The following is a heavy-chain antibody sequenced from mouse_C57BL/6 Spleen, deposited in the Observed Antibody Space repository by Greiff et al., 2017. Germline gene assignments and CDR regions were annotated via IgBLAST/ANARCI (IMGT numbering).Heavy chain of an antibody. V-gene: IGHV5-6*01. CDR1: GFTFSSYG. D-gene: IGHD2-3*01. CDR2: ISSGGSYT. CDR3: ARQGGLYDGYYGAMDY. Sequence: EVQGVESGGDLVKPGGSLKLSCAASGFTFSSYGMSWVRQTPDKRLEWVATISSGGSYTYYPDSVKGRFTISRDNAKNTLYLQMSSLKSEDTAMYYCARQGGLYDGYYGAMDYWGQGTSVTVSS. J-gene: IGHJ4*01.